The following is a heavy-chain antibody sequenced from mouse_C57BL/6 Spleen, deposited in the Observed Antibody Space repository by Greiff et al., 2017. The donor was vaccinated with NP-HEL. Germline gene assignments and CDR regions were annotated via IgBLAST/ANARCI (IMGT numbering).Heavy chain of an antibody. J-gene: IGHJ3*01. CDR3: TVETWFAY. Sequence: EVKLVESGGGLVQPGRSMKLSCVASGFTFSNYWMNWVRQSPEKGLEWVAQIRLKSDNYATHYAESVKGRFTISRDDSKSSVYLQMNNLRAEDTGIYYWTVETWFAYWGKGTLVTVSS. CDR1: GFTFSNYW. CDR2: IRLKSDNYAT. V-gene: IGHV6-3*01.